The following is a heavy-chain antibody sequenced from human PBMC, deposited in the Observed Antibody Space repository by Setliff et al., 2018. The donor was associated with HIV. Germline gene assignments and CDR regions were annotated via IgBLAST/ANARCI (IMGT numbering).Heavy chain of an antibody. CDR3: AGEYCDILTGYYNRRSYYFDY. CDR1: GDSISSSNYY. Sequence: LSLTCTVSGDSISSSNYYWAWIRQSPGKGLEWIGSIYYSGSTYYNPSLKSRVTISVDTSKNQLSLKLSSVTAADAAVYYCAGEYCDILTGYYNRRSYYFDYWGQGTLVTVSS. V-gene: IGHV4-39*02. CDR2: IYYSGST. J-gene: IGHJ4*02. D-gene: IGHD3-9*01.